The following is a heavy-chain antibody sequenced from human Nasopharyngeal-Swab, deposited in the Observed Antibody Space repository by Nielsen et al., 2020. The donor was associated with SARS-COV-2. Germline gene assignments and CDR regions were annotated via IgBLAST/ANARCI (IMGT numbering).Heavy chain of an antibody. J-gene: IGHJ5*02. CDR1: GGSISSYY. CDR3: ARDAAAGKGNWFDP. D-gene: IGHD6-13*01. Sequence: SETLSLTCTVSGGSISSYYWSWIRQPPGKGLEWIGYIYYSGSTNYNPSLKSRVTISVDTSKNQFSLKLSSVTAADTAVYYCARDAAAGKGNWFDPWGQGTLVTVSS. CDR2: IYYSGST. V-gene: IGHV4-59*01.